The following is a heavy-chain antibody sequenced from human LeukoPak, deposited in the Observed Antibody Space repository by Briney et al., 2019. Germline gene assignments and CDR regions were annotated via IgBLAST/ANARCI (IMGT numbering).Heavy chain of an antibody. V-gene: IGHV1-69*05. CDR1: GGTFSSYA. Sequence: SVKVSCKASGGTFSSYAISWVRQAPGQGLEWMGRIIPIFGTANYAQKFQGRVTITTDESTSTACMELSSLRSEDTAVYYCARRGMTYCGGDCYSLNWFDPWGQGTLVTVSS. D-gene: IGHD2-21*02. J-gene: IGHJ5*02. CDR2: IIPIFGTA. CDR3: ARRGMTYCGGDCYSLNWFDP.